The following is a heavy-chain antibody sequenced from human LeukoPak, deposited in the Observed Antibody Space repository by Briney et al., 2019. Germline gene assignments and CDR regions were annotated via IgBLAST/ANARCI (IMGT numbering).Heavy chain of an antibody. V-gene: IGHV4-39*01. CDR1: GGSINSNTSY. D-gene: IGHD1-1*01. CDR2: ITSSGST. Sequence: PSETLSLTCTVSGGSINSNTSYWGWIRQPPGKGLEWIGSITSSGSTYYNPSLKSRLIVSIDTSKNQFSLRLRSVTASDTAVYYCSRRSGTNYYYYYYGLDVWGQGTTVTVSS. J-gene: IGHJ6*02. CDR3: SRRSGTNYYYYYYGLDV.